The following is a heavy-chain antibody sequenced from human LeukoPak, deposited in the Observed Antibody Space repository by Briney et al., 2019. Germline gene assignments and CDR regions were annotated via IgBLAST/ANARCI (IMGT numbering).Heavy chain of an antibody. Sequence: SETLSLTCTVSGGSISSSSYYWGWIRQPPGKGLEWIGSIYHSGSTYYNPSLKSRVTISVDTSKNQFSLKLSSVTAADTAVYYCARDEGIAVAGFDYWGQGTLVTVSS. J-gene: IGHJ4*02. CDR2: IYHSGST. CDR1: GGSISSSSYY. V-gene: IGHV4-39*07. CDR3: ARDEGIAVAGFDY. D-gene: IGHD6-19*01.